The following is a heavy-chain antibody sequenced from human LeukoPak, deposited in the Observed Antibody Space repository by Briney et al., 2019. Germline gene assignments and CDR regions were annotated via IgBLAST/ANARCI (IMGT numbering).Heavy chain of an antibody. CDR3: ARSPNIAVAGDFDY. Sequence: GASVKVSCKASGYTFTSYGISWVRQAPGQGLEWMGWISAYNGNTNYAQKLRGRVTMTTDTSTSTAYMELRSLRSDDTAVYYCARSPNIAVAGDFDYWGQGTLVTVSS. J-gene: IGHJ4*02. D-gene: IGHD6-19*01. CDR1: GYTFTSYG. CDR2: ISAYNGNT. V-gene: IGHV1-18*01.